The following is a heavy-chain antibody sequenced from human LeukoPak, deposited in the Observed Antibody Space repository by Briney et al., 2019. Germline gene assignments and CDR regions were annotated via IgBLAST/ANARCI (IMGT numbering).Heavy chain of an antibody. Sequence: GGSLRLSCSASGFTFTSYAMHWVRQAPGKGLESVSTISSSGGSPYYADSVKGRFTISRDNGKNLVSLQMNSLRDEDTAVYYCARADRDGNKRFLDWGQGTLVTVSS. D-gene: IGHD5-24*01. CDR1: GFTFTSYA. CDR2: ISSSGGSP. J-gene: IGHJ4*02. CDR3: ARADRDGNKRFLD. V-gene: IGHV3-64*04.